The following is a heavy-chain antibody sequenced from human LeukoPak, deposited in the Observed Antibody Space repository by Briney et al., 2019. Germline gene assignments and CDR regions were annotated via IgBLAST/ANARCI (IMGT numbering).Heavy chain of an antibody. J-gene: IGHJ4*02. CDR1: GGSSTNYY. V-gene: IGHV4-4*07. Sequence: SETLSLTCTASGGSSTNYYWSWIRQPAGKGLEWIGRIHTGGATTYNPSLESRVTMSVDTSKNLVSLKMSSLTAADTAIYYCARGGAPEYWGQGTLVT. CDR3: ARGGAPEY. CDR2: IHTGGAT.